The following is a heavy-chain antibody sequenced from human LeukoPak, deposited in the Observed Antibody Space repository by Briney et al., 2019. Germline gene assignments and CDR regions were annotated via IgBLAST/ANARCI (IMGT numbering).Heavy chain of an antibody. J-gene: IGHJ4*02. CDR1: GYTFTSDD. CDR2: MNPNSGNT. CDR3: ARGLNIAAAGYYFDY. Sequence: ASVKVSCKASGYTFTSDDINWVRQATGQGLEWMGWMNPNSGNTGYAQKFQGRVTMTRNTSISTAYMELSSLRSEDTAVYYCARGLNIAAAGYYFDYWGQGTLVTVSS. V-gene: IGHV1-8*01. D-gene: IGHD6-13*01.